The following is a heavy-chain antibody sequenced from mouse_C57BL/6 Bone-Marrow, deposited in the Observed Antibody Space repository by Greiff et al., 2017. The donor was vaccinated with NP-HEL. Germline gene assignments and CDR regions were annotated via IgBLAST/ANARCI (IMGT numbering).Heavy chain of an antibody. V-gene: IGHV1-64*01. CDR2: IHPNSGST. CDR3: ARPANYYGSSYGYCDV. D-gene: IGHD1-1*01. J-gene: IGHJ1*03. Sequence: VQLQQPGAELVKPGASVKLSCKASGYTFTSYWMHWVKQRPGQGLEWIGMIHPNSGSTNYNEKFKSKATLTVDKSSSTAYMQLSRLTYEDSAVYYWARPANYYGSSYGYCDVWGTGTTVTVSS. CDR1: GYTFTSYW.